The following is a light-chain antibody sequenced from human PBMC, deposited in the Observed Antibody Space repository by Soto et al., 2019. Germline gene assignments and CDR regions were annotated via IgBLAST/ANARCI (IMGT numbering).Light chain of an antibody. J-gene: IGKJ5*01. CDR1: QRLLYINGYNY. V-gene: IGKV2-28*01. Sequence: LSRLCLALTVGGPAYISCRSSQRLLYINGYNYLYWSLQKPRQSPQLLIYWGSNRASWVPDRFSGSGAGTESTLKISSLEAEYVGVYYCRQALQAPCTFGQGTRLETK. CDR3: RQALQAPCT. CDR2: WGS.